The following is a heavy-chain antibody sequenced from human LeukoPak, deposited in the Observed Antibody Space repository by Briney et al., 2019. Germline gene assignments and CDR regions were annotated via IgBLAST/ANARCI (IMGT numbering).Heavy chain of an antibody. J-gene: IGHJ4*02. D-gene: IGHD1-26*01. V-gene: IGHV3-48*03. CDR3: ARSLPAYSGSLY. CDR2: ISSSGSTI. Sequence: GGSPRLSCAASGFTFSSYEMNWVRQAPGKGLEWVSYISSSGSTIYYADSVKGRFTISRDNAKNSLYLQMNSLRAEDTAVYYCARSLPAYSGSLYWGQGTLVTVSS. CDR1: GFTFSSYE.